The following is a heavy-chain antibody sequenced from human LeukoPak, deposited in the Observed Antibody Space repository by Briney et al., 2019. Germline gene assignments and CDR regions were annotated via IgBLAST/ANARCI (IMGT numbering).Heavy chain of an antibody. Sequence: SVKVSCKASGGTFSSYAISWVRQAPGQGLEWMGGIIPIFGTANYAQKFQGRVTITADKSTSTAYMELSSLRSEDTAVYYCARGGDYYIHNNWCDPWGQGTLVTVSS. CDR2: IIPIFGTA. V-gene: IGHV1-69*06. CDR3: ARGGDYYIHNNWCDP. D-gene: IGHD1-26*01. CDR1: GGTFSSYA. J-gene: IGHJ5*02.